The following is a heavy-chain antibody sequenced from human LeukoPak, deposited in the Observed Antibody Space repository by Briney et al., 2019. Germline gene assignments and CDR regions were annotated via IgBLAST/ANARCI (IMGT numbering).Heavy chain of an antibody. CDR1: GFTFSSYG. CDR3: ARDAVAVAGTYDAFDI. D-gene: IGHD6-19*01. CDR2: IRYDGSNK. J-gene: IGHJ3*02. Sequence: GGSLRLSCAASGFTFSSYGMHWVRQAPGKGLEWVAFIRYDGSNKYYADSVKGRFTISRDNSKNTLYLQMNSLRAEDTAVYYCARDAVAVAGTYDAFDIWGQGTMVTVSS. V-gene: IGHV3-30*02.